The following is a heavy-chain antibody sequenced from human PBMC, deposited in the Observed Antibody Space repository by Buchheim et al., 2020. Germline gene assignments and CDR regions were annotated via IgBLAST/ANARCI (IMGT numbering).Heavy chain of an antibody. J-gene: IGHJ5*02. D-gene: IGHD6-13*01. CDR1: GGSISNYY. Sequence: QVQLQESGPGLVKPSETLSLTCTVSGGSISNYYWNWIRQPPGKEMEWIGYIYSSGNTNYNPSLKSRVTISLDTSKNQFSLRLSSVTAADTAVYYCARSPRIASRENWFDPWGQGTL. V-gene: IGHV4-59*08. CDR3: ARSPRIASRENWFDP. CDR2: IYSSGNT.